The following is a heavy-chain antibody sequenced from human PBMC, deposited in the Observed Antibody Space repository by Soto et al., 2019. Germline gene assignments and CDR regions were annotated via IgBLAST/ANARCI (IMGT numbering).Heavy chain of an antibody. J-gene: IGHJ4*02. CDR1: GLTFSNHW. V-gene: IGHV3-74*01. D-gene: IGHD3-22*01. CDR3: ARDYFYTIDY. Sequence: EVQLVESGGGLVQPGGSLRLSCAASGLTFSNHWMHWVRQVPGKGLVWVSYINSDGSDTNYAASVKGRFTISRDNAKNTLYLQMNSLRADDTGVYYCARDYFYTIDYWGQGTLVTVSS. CDR2: INSDGSDT.